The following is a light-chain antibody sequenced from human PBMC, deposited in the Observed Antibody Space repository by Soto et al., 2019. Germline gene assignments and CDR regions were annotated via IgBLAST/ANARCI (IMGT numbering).Light chain of an antibody. CDR1: QSIGNS. CDR3: RQRYNWPLT. V-gene: IGKV3-11*01. CDR2: DAF. Sequence: TVFTQSATTLSLSPGERATLSCKASQSIGNSLGWFQQKPGQAPRLLIDDAFNRATGIPARFTGSGSGSDFTLTISSLEPADFGVYYCRQRYNWPLTFGGGTKVDIK. J-gene: IGKJ4*01.